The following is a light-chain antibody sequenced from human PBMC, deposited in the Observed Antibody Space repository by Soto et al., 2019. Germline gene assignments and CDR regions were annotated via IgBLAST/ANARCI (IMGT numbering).Light chain of an antibody. V-gene: IGKV1-6*01. CDR2: AAS. J-gene: IGKJ1*01. CDR1: QGIRND. CDR3: LQDYNYPLWT. Sequence: AIQMTQSPSSLSASXGARVTITXXXSQGIRNDLGWYQQKPGKAPKLLIYAASSLQSGVPSRFSGSGSGTDFTLTISSLQPEDFATYYCLQDYNYPLWTFGQGTKVDIK.